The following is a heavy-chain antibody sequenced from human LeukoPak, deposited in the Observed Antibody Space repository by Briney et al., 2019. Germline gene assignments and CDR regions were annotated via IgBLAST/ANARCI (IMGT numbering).Heavy chain of an antibody. CDR2: IYYSGTT. Sequence: PSETLSLTCTVSGGSISSYYWSWIRQPPGKGLEWIGYIYYSGTTNYNPSLKSRVTISVDTSKNQFSLKLSSVTPEDSAVYYCARSVVGLITVDFWGQGTLVTVSS. V-gene: IGHV4-59*12. CDR3: ARSVVGLITVDF. J-gene: IGHJ4*02. CDR1: GGSISSYY. D-gene: IGHD3/OR15-3a*01.